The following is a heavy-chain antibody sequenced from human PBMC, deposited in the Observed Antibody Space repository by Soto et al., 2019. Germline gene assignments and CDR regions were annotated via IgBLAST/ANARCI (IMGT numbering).Heavy chain of an antibody. Sequence: GGSLRLSCSASGFPLGTHDMGWVRQAPGTGLEWVSSISGPGDKTYYSNVVTGRFTISRDNSKNTLHLQMESLRAEDTAIYYCARAKTYYGSKGWFDPWGQGTLVTVSS. CDR1: GFPLGTHD. CDR3: ARAKTYYGSKGWFDP. D-gene: IGHD3-22*01. V-gene: IGHV3-23*01. J-gene: IGHJ5*02. CDR2: ISGPGDKT.